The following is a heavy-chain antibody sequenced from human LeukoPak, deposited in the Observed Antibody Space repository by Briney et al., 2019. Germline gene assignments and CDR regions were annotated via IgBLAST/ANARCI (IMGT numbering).Heavy chain of an antibody. CDR1: GGSISSGGYY. CDR3: ARVRTPYYDFWSGYYGSWFDP. D-gene: IGHD3-3*01. V-gene: IGHV4-61*02. J-gene: IGHJ5*02. CDR2: IYTSGST. Sequence: SETLSLTCTVSGGSISSGGYYWSWIRQPAGKGLEWIGRIYTSGSTNYNPSLKSRVTMSVDTSKNQFSLKLSSVTAADTAVYYCARVRTPYYDFWSGYYGSWFDPWGQGTLVTVSS.